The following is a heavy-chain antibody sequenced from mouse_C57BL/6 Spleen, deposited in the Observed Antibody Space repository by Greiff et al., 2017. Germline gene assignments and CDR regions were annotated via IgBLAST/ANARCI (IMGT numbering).Heavy chain of an antibody. CDR3: AGKAGSSWDFDD. V-gene: IGHV3-6*01. CDR2: ISYDGSN. CDR1: GYSITSGYY. D-gene: IGHD1-1*01. Sequence: EVQLQQSGPGLVQPSQSLSLTCSVTGYSITSGYYWNWIRQFPGNKLEWMGYISYDGSNNYNPSLKNRISITRDTSKNPFFLKLNSETTEDTATYYRAGKAGSSWDFDDWGKGTTVTVSS. J-gene: IGHJ1*03.